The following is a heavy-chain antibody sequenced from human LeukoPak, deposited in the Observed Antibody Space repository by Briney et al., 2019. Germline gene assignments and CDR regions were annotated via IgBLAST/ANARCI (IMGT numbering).Heavy chain of an antibody. CDR2: ISAYNGNT. Sequence: ASVKVSCKASGYTFNSYGISWVRQAPGQGLEWMGWISAYNGNTNYAQKFQGRVTMTTDTSTSTAYMELRSLRSDDTAVYYCARDMGYYDSSHYCYYMDVWGKGTTVTVSS. CDR3: ARDMGYYDSSHYCYYMDV. D-gene: IGHD3-22*01. J-gene: IGHJ6*03. CDR1: GYTFNSYG. V-gene: IGHV1-18*01.